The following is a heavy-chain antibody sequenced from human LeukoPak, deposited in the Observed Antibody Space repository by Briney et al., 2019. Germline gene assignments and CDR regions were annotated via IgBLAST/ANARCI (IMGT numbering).Heavy chain of an antibody. CDR1: GFIFSGYW. CDR3: ARIGMENFYDL. V-gene: IGHV3-64*02. J-gene: IGHJ5*02. Sequence: PGGSLRLSCAASGFIFSGYWMTWVRQAPGRGLEYVSAINGNGDKTFYTDSVRGRFTIFRDNSKNTLFLQMGSLRGEDTALYFCARIGMENFYDLWGQGTLVTVSS. D-gene: IGHD2/OR15-2a*01. CDR2: INGNGDKT.